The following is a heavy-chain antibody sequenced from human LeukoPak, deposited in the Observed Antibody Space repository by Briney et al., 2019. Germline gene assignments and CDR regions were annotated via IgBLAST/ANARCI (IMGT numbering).Heavy chain of an antibody. CDR3: AKGGQWELLTPYYFDY. V-gene: IGHV1-69*13. J-gene: IGHJ4*02. D-gene: IGHD1-26*01. CDR2: IIPIFGTA. CDR1: GGTFSSYA. Sequence: GASVTVSCKASGGTFSSYAISWVRQAPGQGLEWMGGIIPIFGTANYAQKFQGRVTITADESTSTAYMELSSLRSEDTAVYYCAKGGQWELLTPYYFDYWGQGTLVTVSS.